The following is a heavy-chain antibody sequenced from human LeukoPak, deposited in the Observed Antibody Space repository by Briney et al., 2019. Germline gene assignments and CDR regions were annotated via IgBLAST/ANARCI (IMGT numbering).Heavy chain of an antibody. D-gene: IGHD3-22*01. J-gene: IGHJ4*02. V-gene: IGHV3-21*01. CDR3: ARDFNYYDSSGKQT. CDR2: ISSSSSYI. CDR1: GFTFSSYS. Sequence: GGSLRLSCAASGFTFSSYSMNWVRQAPGKGLEWVSSISSSSSYIYYADSVKGRFTISRDNAKNSLYLQMNSLRAEDTAVYHCARDFNYYDSSGKQTWGQGTLVTVSS.